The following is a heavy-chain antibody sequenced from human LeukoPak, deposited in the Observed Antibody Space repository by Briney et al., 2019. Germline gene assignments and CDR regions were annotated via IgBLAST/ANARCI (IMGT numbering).Heavy chain of an antibody. Sequence: SETLSLTCTVSGGSISNGGYYWRWIRQHPGKGLEWIGYIYYSGSTNYNPSLKSRVTISVDTSKNQFSLKLSSVTAADTAVYYCARDPYGGNSFDYWGQGTLVTVSS. CDR3: ARDPYGGNSFDY. CDR2: IYYSGST. J-gene: IGHJ4*02. CDR1: GGSISNGGYY. D-gene: IGHD4-23*01. V-gene: IGHV4-61*08.